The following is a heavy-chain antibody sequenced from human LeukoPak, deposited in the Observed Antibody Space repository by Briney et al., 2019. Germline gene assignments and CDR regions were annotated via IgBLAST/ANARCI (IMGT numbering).Heavy chain of an antibody. CDR2: ISWNSGSM. Sequence: GGSLRLSCVASGLKFDDYAMQWVRQAPGKGLEWVSGISWNSGSMAYAESARGRFTISRDNAKNSLYLQMNSLRLEDTAFYYCAASWTEVYWGQGILVTVSS. CDR1: GLKFDDYA. V-gene: IGHV3-9*01. CDR3: AASWTEVY. D-gene: IGHD1-1*01. J-gene: IGHJ4*02.